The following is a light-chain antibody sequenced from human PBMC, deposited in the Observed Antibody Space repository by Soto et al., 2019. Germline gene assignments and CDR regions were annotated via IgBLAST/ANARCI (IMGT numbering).Light chain of an antibody. CDR3: QQYGGSPQT. Sequence: EIVLTQSPGTLALSPGEGATLSCRASQSVSKYLAWYQQKPGQAPRLLIYGASSRATGISDSFSGSGSGTDFTFTISRLEPEDFAVYYCQQYGGSPQTFGQGTKVDIK. CDR2: GAS. J-gene: IGKJ1*01. CDR1: QSVSKY. V-gene: IGKV3-20*01.